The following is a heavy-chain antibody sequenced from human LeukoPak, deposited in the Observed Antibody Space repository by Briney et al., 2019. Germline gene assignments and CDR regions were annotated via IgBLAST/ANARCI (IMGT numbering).Heavy chain of an antibody. Sequence: SETLSLTCTVSGGSISSYYWSWIRQPPGKGLEWIGYIYYSGSTNYNPSLKSRVTISVDTSKNQFSLKLSSVTAADTAVYYCARGAEGYYYYGMDVWGQGTTDTVSS. CDR1: GGSISSYY. D-gene: IGHD1-26*01. V-gene: IGHV4-59*01. CDR2: IYYSGST. CDR3: ARGAEGYYYYGMDV. J-gene: IGHJ6*02.